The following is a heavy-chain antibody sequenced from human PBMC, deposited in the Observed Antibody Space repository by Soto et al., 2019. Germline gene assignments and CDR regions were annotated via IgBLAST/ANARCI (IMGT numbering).Heavy chain of an antibody. D-gene: IGHD6-19*01. J-gene: IGHJ4*02. CDR2: IQQDGSEQ. CDR3: ARTFSSDWLYFDS. V-gene: IGHV3-7*01. Sequence: EVQVEESGGGLVQPGGSLRLSCAASGFTVSRYWMTWVRQAPGKGLEWVASIQQDGSEQYYVDSVKGRFTISRDNAKNSLYLQMNSLRAEDTAVYYCARTFSSDWLYFDSWGQGTLVTVSS. CDR1: GFTVSRYW.